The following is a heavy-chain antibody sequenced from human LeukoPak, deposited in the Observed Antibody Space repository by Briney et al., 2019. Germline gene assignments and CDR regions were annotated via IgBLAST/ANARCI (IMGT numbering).Heavy chain of an antibody. D-gene: IGHD1-26*01. CDR1: GFTFSDNA. V-gene: IGHV3-30*02. J-gene: IGHJ4*02. CDR3: AKERLYSGSSFSY. CDR2: ITGDGNIK. Sequence: GSLRLSCPAPGFTFSDNAMNWVRQPPAKGLEWLTFITGDGNIKFHADSVKGRFSVPRDNSKNTQYLQMTSLRPEDTAVYYCAKERLYSGSSFSYWGQGTLVTVSS.